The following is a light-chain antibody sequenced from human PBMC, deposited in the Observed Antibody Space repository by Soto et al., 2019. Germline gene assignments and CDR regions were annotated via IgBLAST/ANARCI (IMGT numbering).Light chain of an antibody. CDR3: QHYNSYSEA. V-gene: IGKV3D-15*01. CDR2: DAS. J-gene: IGKJ1*01. CDR1: QTVNNN. Sequence: VMTQAPATLSVSPGEGATLSCRASQTVNNNVAWYQLKDGQVPRLLIYDASNRATGIPARFSGSGSGTEFTLTISSLQPDDFATYYCQHYNSYSEAFGQGTKVDIK.